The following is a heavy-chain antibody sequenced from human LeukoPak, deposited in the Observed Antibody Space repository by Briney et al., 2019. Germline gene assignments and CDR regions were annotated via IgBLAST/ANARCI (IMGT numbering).Heavy chain of an antibody. CDR1: GDSIY. Sequence: SETLSLTCSVSGDSIYWGWVRQSPGKGLQWIGTVYYSGATNYNPSLASRVTMSLDMSKSQFSLKLSSVTAADTAVYYCARVLSGSNFDYWGQGTLVTVSS. CDR3: ARVLSGSNFDY. V-gene: IGHV4-59*12. D-gene: IGHD3-22*01. J-gene: IGHJ4*02. CDR2: VYYSGAT.